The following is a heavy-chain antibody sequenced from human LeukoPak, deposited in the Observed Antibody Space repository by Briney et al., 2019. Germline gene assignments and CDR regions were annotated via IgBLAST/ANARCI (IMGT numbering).Heavy chain of an antibody. J-gene: IGHJ6*03. CDR2: MNPNSGNT. CDR3: ARHLRQLVRLYYMDV. D-gene: IGHD6-6*01. V-gene: IGHV1-8*02. CDR1: GYTFTGYY. Sequence: ASVKVSCKASGYTFTGYYMHWVRQAPGQGLEWMGWMNPNSGNTGYAQKFQGRVTMTRNTSISTAYMELSSLRSEDTAVYYCARHLRQLVRLYYMDVWGKGTTVTVSS.